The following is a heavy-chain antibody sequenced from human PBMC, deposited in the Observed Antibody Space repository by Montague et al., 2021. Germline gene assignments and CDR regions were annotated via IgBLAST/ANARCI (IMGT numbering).Heavy chain of an antibody. CDR1: GFTFSGYA. CDR3: AKNRAAPGRSSFDY. D-gene: IGHD6-13*01. Sequence: SLRLSCAASGFTFSGYAMSWVRQAPGKGLEWVSGTSATGGGTFYADSVKGRFIISRDNSKNTLFLQMNSLRADDTAVYYCAKNRAAPGRSSFDYWGQGTLVTVS. CDR2: TSATGGGT. V-gene: IGHV3-23*01. J-gene: IGHJ4*02.